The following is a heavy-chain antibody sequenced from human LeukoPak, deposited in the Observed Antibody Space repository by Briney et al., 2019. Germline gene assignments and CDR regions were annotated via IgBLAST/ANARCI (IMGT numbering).Heavy chain of an antibody. J-gene: IGHJ4*02. D-gene: IGHD6-13*01. Sequence: GGSLRLSCAASGFTFSSYAMHRVRQAPGKGLEWVAVISYDGSNKYYADSVKGRFTISRDNSKNTLYLQMNSLRAEDTAVYYCARDGVLESSSWYTGGDYWGQGTLVTVSS. CDR1: GFTFSSYA. CDR2: ISYDGSNK. CDR3: ARDGVLESSSWYTGGDY. V-gene: IGHV3-30-3*01.